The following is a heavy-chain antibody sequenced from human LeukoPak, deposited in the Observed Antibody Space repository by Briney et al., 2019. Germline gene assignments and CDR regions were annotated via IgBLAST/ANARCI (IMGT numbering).Heavy chain of an antibody. CDR1: GGSISSSSYY. CDR2: IYYSGST. Sequence: PSETLSLTCTVSGGSISSSSYYWGWIRQPPGKGLEWIGSIYYSGSTYYNPSLKSRVTISVDTSKNQFSLKLSSVIAADTAVYYCSRSRDSSGYRDAFDIWGQGTMVTVSS. V-gene: IGHV4-39*07. D-gene: IGHD3-22*01. CDR3: SRSRDSSGYRDAFDI. J-gene: IGHJ3*02.